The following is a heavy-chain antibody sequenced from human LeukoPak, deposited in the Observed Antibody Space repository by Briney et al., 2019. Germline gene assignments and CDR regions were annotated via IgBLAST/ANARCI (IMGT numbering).Heavy chain of an antibody. CDR3: ARDHTVGQWPTHFDS. J-gene: IGHJ4*02. CDR2: IKQDGSEK. D-gene: IGHD6-19*01. V-gene: IGHV3-7*01. CDR1: GFTFSSHW. Sequence: GGSLRLSCAASGFTFSSHWMNWVHQAPGKGLEWVANIKQDGSEKYYVDSVKGRFTISRDNAKNSLYLQMNSLRAEDTAVYYCARDHTVGQWPTHFDSWGQGTLVTVSS.